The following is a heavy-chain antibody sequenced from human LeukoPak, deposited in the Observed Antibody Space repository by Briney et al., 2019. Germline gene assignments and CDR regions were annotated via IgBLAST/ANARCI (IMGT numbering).Heavy chain of an antibody. Sequence: ASVKVSCKASGYPFTSYDINRVRQATGQGLEWMGWMNPNSGNTGYAQKFQRRVTMTRNTSISTAYMELSSLRSEDTAVYYCARPGDDSSGYSELTGDAFDIWGQGTMVTVSS. CDR2: MNPNSGNT. D-gene: IGHD3-22*01. J-gene: IGHJ3*02. CDR1: GYPFTSYD. V-gene: IGHV1-8*01. CDR3: ARPGDDSSGYSELTGDAFDI.